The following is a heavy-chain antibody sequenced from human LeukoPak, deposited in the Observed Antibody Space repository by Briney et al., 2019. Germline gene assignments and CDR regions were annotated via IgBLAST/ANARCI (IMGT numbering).Heavy chain of an antibody. V-gene: IGHV4-59*08. CDR3: ASHYSYYDSSGYIDY. Sequence: PSETLSLTCTVSGGSISSYYWSWIRQPPGKGLEWIGYIYYSGSTNYNPSLKSRVTISVDTSKNQFSLKLSSVTAADTAVYYCASHYSYYDSSGYIDYWGQGTLVTVSS. CDR1: GGSISSYY. D-gene: IGHD3-22*01. CDR2: IYYSGST. J-gene: IGHJ4*02.